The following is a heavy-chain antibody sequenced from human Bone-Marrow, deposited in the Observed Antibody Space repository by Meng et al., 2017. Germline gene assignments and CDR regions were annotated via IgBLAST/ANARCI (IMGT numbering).Heavy chain of an antibody. V-gene: IGHV3-30-3*01. CDR2: ISHDGGET. J-gene: IGHJ4*02. Sequence: QVQMVESGGGVVQPGVSLRLSCSASGFTFSRYGMHWVRQAPGKGLECVAVISHDGGETYYADSVKGRFTISRDNSKNTLYLQMNSLRTEDTAVYYCARDKGDGYNQIDYWGQGTLVTVSS. CDR1: GFTFSRYG. D-gene: IGHD5-24*01. CDR3: ARDKGDGYNQIDY.